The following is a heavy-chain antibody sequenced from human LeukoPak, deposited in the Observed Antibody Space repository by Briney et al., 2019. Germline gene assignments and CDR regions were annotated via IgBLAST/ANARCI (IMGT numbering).Heavy chain of an antibody. V-gene: IGHV3-30*04. CDR1: GFTFSSYA. CDR2: ISYDGSNK. D-gene: IGHD3-3*01. J-gene: IGHJ4*02. CDR3: ASEYYDFWSGYYRALGY. Sequence: GGSLRLSCAASGFTFSSYAMHWVRQAPGKGLEWVAVISYDGSNKYYADSVKGRFTISRDNSKNTLYLQMNSLRAEDTAVYYCASEYYDFWSGYYRALGYWGQGTLVTVSS.